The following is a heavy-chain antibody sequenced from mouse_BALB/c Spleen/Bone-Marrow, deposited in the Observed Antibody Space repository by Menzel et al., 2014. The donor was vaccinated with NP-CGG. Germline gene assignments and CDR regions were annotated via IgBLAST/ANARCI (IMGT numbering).Heavy chain of an antibody. V-gene: IGHV7-3*02. Sequence: DVQLVESGGGLVQPGGSLILSCAPSGFTFTDYYMTWVRQPSGKALEWLSFIRNEANGYTTEYSASVKGRFTISRDNSQSILYLQMNTLRPEDSATYYCARDNGSSPSYWFFNVWGAGTTVTVSS. CDR1: GFTFTDYY. J-gene: IGHJ1*01. CDR2: IRNEANGYTT. CDR3: ARDNGSSPSYWFFNV. D-gene: IGHD1-1*01.